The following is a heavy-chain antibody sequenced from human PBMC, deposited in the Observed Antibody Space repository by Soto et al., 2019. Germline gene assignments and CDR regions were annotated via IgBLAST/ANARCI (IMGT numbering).Heavy chain of an antibody. CDR3: ARARLSNGDPNIYFFYGLDV. V-gene: IGHV1-69*01. Sequence: QVQLVQSGAEVKRPGSSVKVSCKASGDMFRNSAFTWVRQAPGQGLAWMGVIIPLFRKTNVAQNFQSRVTFTADESTSSLYREASSLTSEDTAVYYCARARLSNGDPNIYFFYGLDVWGQGTTITVSS. D-gene: IGHD3-10*01. CDR2: IIPLFRKT. CDR1: GDMFRNSA. J-gene: IGHJ6*02.